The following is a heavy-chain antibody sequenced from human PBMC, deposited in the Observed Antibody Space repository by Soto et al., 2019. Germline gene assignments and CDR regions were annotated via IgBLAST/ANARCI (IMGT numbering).Heavy chain of an antibody. CDR2: INHSGST. V-gene: IGHV4-34*01. D-gene: IGHD3-3*01. Sequence: SETLSLTCAVYGGSFSGYYWSWIRQPPGKGLEWIGEINHSGSTNYNPSLKSRVTISVDTSKNQFSLKLSSVTAADTAVYYCARVGITIFGVVINWFDPWGQGTLVTVSS. CDR3: ARVGITIFGVVINWFDP. CDR1: GGSFSGYY. J-gene: IGHJ5*02.